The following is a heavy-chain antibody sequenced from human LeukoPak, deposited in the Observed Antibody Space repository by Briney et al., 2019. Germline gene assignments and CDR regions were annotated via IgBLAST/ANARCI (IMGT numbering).Heavy chain of an antibody. Sequence: ASVKVSCKASGYTFTSYDISWVRQAPGQGLEWMGWMNPSSGITGFAQKFQGRVTMTRKTSISTAYMELSSLRSEDTAVYYCARGFRERSGYEPLRYWGQGTLVTVSS. V-gene: IGHV1-8*01. CDR2: MNPSSGIT. CDR3: ARGFRERSGYEPLRY. D-gene: IGHD5-12*01. J-gene: IGHJ4*02. CDR1: GYTFTSYD.